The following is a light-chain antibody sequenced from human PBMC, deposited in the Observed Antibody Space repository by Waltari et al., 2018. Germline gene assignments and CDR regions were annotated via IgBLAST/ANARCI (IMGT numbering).Light chain of an antibody. CDR1: SDINVVDFN. Sequence: QPVLTQPPSSSASPGDSARLTCTLPSDINVVDFNIYWYQQTPGSPPRFLLYYKSDSEKAQGSGVPSRFSGSKDASANAGILLISGLQSEDEADYYCMFWPSNVWVFGGGTKLTVL. CDR2: YKSDSEK. V-gene: IGLV5-37*01. J-gene: IGLJ3*02. CDR3: MFWPSNVWV.